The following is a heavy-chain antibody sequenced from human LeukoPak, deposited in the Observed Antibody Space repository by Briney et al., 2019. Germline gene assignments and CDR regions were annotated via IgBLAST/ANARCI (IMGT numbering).Heavy chain of an antibody. V-gene: IGHV3-64*01. CDR2: ISGDGGST. Sequence: GGSLRLSCEASGFTFSSYVMHWVRQAPGKGLEYVSAISGDGGSTYYGNSVKGRFTISRDNAKNSLYVQMNSLRAEDTAVYYCARAARGRNWFDPWGQGTLVTVSS. J-gene: IGHJ5*02. CDR1: GFTFSSYV. D-gene: IGHD6-6*01. CDR3: ARAARGRNWFDP.